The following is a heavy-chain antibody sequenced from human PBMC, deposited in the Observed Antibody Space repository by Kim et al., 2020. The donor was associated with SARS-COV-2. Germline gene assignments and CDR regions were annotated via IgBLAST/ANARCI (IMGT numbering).Heavy chain of an antibody. J-gene: IGHJ4*02. D-gene: IGHD2-2*01. V-gene: IGHV4-34*01. CDR2: INHSGST. Sequence: SETLSLTCAVYGGSFSGYYWSWIRQPPGKGLEWIGEINHSGSTNYNPSLKSRVTISVDTSKNQFSLKLSSVTAADTAVYYCARASGVVPAATPFDYWGQG. CDR3: ARASGVVPAATPFDY. CDR1: GGSFSGYY.